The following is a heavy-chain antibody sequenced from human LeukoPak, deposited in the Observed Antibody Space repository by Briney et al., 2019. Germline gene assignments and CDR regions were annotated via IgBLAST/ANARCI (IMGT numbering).Heavy chain of an antibody. J-gene: IGHJ4*02. CDR2: IKEDGSDK. CDR3: AISDDHAFDY. CDR1: GFTFSSYA. Sequence: GGSLRLSCAASGFTFSSYAMSWLRQAPGKGLEWVANIKEDGSDKYYVDSVKGRFTISRDNAKNSLYLQVNSLRAEDTAVYYCAISDDHAFDYWGQGTLVTVSS. V-gene: IGHV3-7*01. D-gene: IGHD2-21*01.